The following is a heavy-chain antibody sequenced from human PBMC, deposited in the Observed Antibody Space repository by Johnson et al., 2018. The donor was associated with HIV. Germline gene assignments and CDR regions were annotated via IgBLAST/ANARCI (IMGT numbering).Heavy chain of an antibody. Sequence: QVQLVESGGGVVQPGRSLRLSCAASGFIFNDYPMYWVRQPPGKGLEWVAVISFDGSNKYYADSVQGRFTISRDNSNNTLYLQMNSLTAGDTAMYFCARDPVPRFYAFDIWGQGTMGTVSS. V-gene: IGHV3-30*14. CDR2: ISFDGSNK. CDR3: ARDPVPRFYAFDI. D-gene: IGHD6-6*01. CDR1: GFIFNDYP. J-gene: IGHJ3*02.